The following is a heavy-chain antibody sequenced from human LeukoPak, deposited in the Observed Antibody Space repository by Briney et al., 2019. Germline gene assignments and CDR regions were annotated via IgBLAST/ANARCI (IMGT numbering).Heavy chain of an antibody. V-gene: IGHV3-23*01. D-gene: IGHD6-19*01. J-gene: IGHJ4*02. CDR2: ISGSGGST. CDR3: AKDQSAGRRDDYIDY. Sequence: GGSLRLSCAASGFTFSSYAMSWVRQAPGKGLEWVSAISGSGGSTYYADSVKGRFPISRDNSKNTLYLQMNSLRAEDTAVYYCAKDQSAGRRDDYIDYRGQGTLVTVSS. CDR1: GFTFSSYA.